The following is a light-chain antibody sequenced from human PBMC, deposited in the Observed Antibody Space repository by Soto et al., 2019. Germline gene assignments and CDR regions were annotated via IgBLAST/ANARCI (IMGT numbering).Light chain of an antibody. J-gene: IGLJ2*01. CDR2: EVS. Sequence: QSVLTQPASVSGSPGQSITISCTGTNSDVGNYNHVSWYQQHPGKAPKLMIYEVSKRPSGVSNRFSGSKSADTASLTISGLQVEDEAVYYCCSFARSSTWIFGGGTKVTVL. CDR3: CSFARSSTWI. V-gene: IGLV2-23*02. CDR1: NSDVGNYNH.